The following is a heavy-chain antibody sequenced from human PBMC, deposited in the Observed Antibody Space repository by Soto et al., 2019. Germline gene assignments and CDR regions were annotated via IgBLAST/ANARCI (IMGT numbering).Heavy chain of an antibody. CDR1: GFTVSSNY. CDR3: AKYVAVAGTALYGMDV. J-gene: IGHJ6*02. V-gene: IGHV3-53*01. Sequence: GGSLRLSCAASGFTVSSNYMSWVRQAPGKGLEWVSVISNSGGTTFYADSVKGRFTISRDNFKNTVFLQMSSLRAEDTAVYYCAKYVAVAGTALYGMDVWGQGTTVTVSS. D-gene: IGHD6-19*01. CDR2: ISNSGGTT.